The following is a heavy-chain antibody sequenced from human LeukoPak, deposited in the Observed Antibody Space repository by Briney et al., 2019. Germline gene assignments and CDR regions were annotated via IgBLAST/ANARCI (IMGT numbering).Heavy chain of an antibody. CDR3: ASGIGYYSNFDY. CDR1: GGSISGYY. V-gene: IGHV4-59*01. CDR2: IYYSGST. J-gene: IGHJ4*02. D-gene: IGHD3-22*01. Sequence: PSETLALTCTVSGGSISGYYWNWIRQPPGKGLEWIGYIYYSGSTNYNPSLKSRVTISVDTSKNQFSLKLSSVTAADTAVYYCASGIGYYSNFDYWGQGTLVTVSS.